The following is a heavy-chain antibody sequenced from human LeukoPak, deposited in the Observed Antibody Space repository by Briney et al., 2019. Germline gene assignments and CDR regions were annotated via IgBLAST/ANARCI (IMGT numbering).Heavy chain of an antibody. J-gene: IGHJ4*02. CDR1: GYTFTSYG. D-gene: IGHD3-10*01. CDR3: AREGFHGRELFPTFDY. Sequence: GASVKVSCRASGYTFTSYGISWVRQVPGQGLEWMGWISAYNGNTNYAQKLQGRVTMTTDTSTSTVYMELSSLRSEDTAVYYCAREGFHGRELFPTFDYWGQGTLVTVSS. V-gene: IGHV1-18*01. CDR2: ISAYNGNT.